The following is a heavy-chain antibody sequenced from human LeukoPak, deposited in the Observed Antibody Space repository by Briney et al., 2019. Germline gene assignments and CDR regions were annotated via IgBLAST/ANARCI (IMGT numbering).Heavy chain of an antibody. CDR2: INPNSGGT. V-gene: IGHV1-2*02. Sequence: GASVKVSCKASGYTLTCYYMHWVRQAPGQGLEWMGWINPNSGGTHYAQKFQGRVTMTRDTSISTAYMELRRLRSDDTAVYYCARRTRDFWSGYYMFDYWGQGTLVTVSS. D-gene: IGHD3-3*01. CDR3: ARRTRDFWSGYYMFDY. J-gene: IGHJ4*02. CDR1: GYTLTCYY.